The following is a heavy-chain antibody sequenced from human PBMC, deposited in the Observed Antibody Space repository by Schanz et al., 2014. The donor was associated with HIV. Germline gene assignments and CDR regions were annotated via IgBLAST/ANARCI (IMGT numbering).Heavy chain of an antibody. CDR1: GFTFSDFG. D-gene: IGHD3-9*01. J-gene: IGHJ3*01. CDR2: ISRDGTNT. Sequence: VQLVESGGGVVQPGRSLRLSCAASGFTFSDFGMHWVRQAPGRGLEWVSSISRDGTNTYYADSVRGRFTISRDNSKNSMYLVMNSLRDEDTAVYYCARDNEERDIWTGNYYYYGMDVWGQGTMVTVSS. V-gene: IGHV3-21*01. CDR3: ARDNEERDIWTGNYYYYGMDV.